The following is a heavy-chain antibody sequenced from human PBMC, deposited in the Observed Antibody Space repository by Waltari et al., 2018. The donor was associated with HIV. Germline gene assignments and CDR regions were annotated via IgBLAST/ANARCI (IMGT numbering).Heavy chain of an antibody. V-gene: IGHV3-74*01. J-gene: IGHJ4*02. CDR3: ASLYNYVWGSPPPFDY. CDR1: GFTFSSSG. D-gene: IGHD3-16*01. Sequence: EVQLVESGGGLVQPGGSLRLSCAASGFTFSSSGLPWVRQAPGKGLVWVSRINSDGSSTNYADAVKGRFTISRDNAKNTVYLQMNSLRAEDTALYYCASLYNYVWGSPPPFDYWGQGTLVTVSS. CDR2: INSDGSST.